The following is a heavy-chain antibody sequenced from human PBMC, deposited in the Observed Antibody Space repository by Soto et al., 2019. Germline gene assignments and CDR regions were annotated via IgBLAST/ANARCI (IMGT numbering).Heavy chain of an antibody. CDR1: GGAISSGGYY. CDR2: IYYSGST. J-gene: IGHJ5*02. Sequence: QVQLQESGPGLVKPSQTLSLTCTVSGGAISSGGYYWSWIRQHPGKGLEWIGYIYYSGSTYYNPSLKSRVTMSVDTSKSQFSLKLSSVTAADTAVYYCARDDYGGNWFDPWGQGTLVTVSS. CDR3: ARDDYGGNWFDP. V-gene: IGHV4-31*03. D-gene: IGHD4-17*01.